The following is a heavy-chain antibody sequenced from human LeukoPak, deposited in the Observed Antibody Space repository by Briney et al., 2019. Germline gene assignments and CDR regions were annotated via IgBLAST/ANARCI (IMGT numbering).Heavy chain of an antibody. V-gene: IGHV3-21*01. D-gene: IGHD1-14*01. CDR3: ARSVMSSWAQPLTTFDY. J-gene: IGHJ4*02. CDR2: ISGSRRYI. CDR1: GFTFNTYS. Sequence: PGGSLRLSCVASGFTFNTYSMNWVRQGPGKGLGWGSSISGSRRYIYYAHSVKGRVTTSTDNAKNSLYLQLNSLRAEDTAVYYCARSVMSSWAQPLTTFDYWGQATLVTVSS.